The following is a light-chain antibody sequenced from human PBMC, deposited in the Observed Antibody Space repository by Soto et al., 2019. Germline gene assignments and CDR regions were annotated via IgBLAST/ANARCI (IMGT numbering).Light chain of an antibody. CDR3: QQYGSSPLFT. J-gene: IGKJ3*01. CDR1: QSVSSSY. CDR2: GAS. V-gene: IGKV3-20*01. Sequence: EIVLTQSPGTLSLSPGERATLSCRASQSVSSSYLAWYQQKPGQAPRLLIYGASIMATSIPDRFSGSGSGTDFTLTISRLEPEDFAVYYCQQYGSSPLFTFGPGTKVDSK.